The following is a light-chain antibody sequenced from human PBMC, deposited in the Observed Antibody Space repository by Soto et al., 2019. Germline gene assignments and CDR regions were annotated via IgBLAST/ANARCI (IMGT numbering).Light chain of an antibody. CDR3: ETWDSSLTAVV. V-gene: IGLV1-51*01. CDR1: SSNIGSNR. J-gene: IGLJ2*01. CDR2: DNN. Sequence: QSVLTQPPSVSAAPGQKVTISCSGSSSNIGSNRLSWYQQLPGTAPKLLIYDNNKRPSGIPDRFSGSKSGTSATLGITGLQTGDEADYYCETWDSSLTAVVFGGGTKVTVL.